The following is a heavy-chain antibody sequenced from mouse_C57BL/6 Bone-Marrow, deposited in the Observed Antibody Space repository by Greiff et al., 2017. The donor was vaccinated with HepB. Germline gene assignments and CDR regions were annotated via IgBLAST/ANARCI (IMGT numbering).Heavy chain of an antibody. V-gene: IGHV1-18*01. CDR2: INPNNGGT. CDR1: GYTFTDYN. D-gene: IGHD1-1*01. J-gene: IGHJ2*01. Sequence: EVQLQQSGPELVKPGASVKIPCKASGYTFTDYNMDWVKQSHGKSLEWIGDINPNNGGTIYNQKFKGKATLTVDKSYSTVDMEIRSLTSDDTAVYYGARERVYYGPYLDCWRQGTTLTVS. CDR3: ARERVYYGPYLDC.